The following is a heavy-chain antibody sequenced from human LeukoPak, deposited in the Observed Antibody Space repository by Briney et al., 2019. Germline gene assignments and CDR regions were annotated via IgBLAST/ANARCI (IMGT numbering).Heavy chain of an antibody. CDR2: FDPEDGET. V-gene: IGHV1-24*01. CDR3: ATVTDYYGSGSFDY. J-gene: IGHJ4*02. CDR1: GYTLTELS. Sequence: ASVKVSCKVSGYTLTELSMHWVRQAPGKGLERMGGFDPEDGETIYAQKFQGRVTMTEGTSTDTAYMELSSLRSEDTAVYYCATVTDYYGSGSFDYWGQGTLVTVSS. D-gene: IGHD3-10*01.